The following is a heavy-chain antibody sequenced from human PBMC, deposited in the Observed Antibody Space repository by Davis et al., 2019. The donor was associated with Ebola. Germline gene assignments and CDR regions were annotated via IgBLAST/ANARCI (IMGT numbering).Heavy chain of an antibody. CDR1: GFTFSSYA. V-gene: IGHV3-64*04. Sequence: PGGPLRLSCSASGFTFSSYAMHWVRQAPGKGLDYIAVVYPKGDITYSAAAKRGRFTISRDNSENTLYLQMNSLRAEDTAVYYFAKDGGSGWYGDAFDIWGQGTMVTVSS. CDR3: AKDGGSGWYGDAFDI. CDR2: VYPKGDIT. J-gene: IGHJ3*02. D-gene: IGHD6-19*01.